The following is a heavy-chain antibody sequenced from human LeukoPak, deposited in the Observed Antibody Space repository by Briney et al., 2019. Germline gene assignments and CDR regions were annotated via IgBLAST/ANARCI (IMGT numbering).Heavy chain of an antibody. CDR3: ARDMGYSSSWYEVKGFDY. CDR2: IYYSGST. CDR1: GGSISSSSYY. Sequence: PSETLSLTCTVSGGSISSSSYYWGWIRQPPGKGLEWIGSIYYSGSTYYSPSLKSRVTISVDTSKNQFSLKLSSVTAADTAVYYCARDMGYSSSWYEVKGFDYWGQGTLVTVSS. D-gene: IGHD6-13*01. V-gene: IGHV4-39*07. J-gene: IGHJ4*02.